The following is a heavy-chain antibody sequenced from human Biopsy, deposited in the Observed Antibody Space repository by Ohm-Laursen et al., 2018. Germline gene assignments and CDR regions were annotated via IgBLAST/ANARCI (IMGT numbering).Heavy chain of an antibody. D-gene: IGHD1-14*01. V-gene: IGHV3-23*01. Sequence: GSLRLSCTASGFTFHTYAMNWVRQAPGKGLEWVAHIDVSDYNTYYADSVRGRFTISRDNSKQMVHLEINSLTADDTAVYYCVNQWGGYNFDSWGQGTLVTVSS. CDR2: IDVSDYNT. J-gene: IGHJ5*01. CDR1: GFTFHTYA. CDR3: VNQWGGYNFDS.